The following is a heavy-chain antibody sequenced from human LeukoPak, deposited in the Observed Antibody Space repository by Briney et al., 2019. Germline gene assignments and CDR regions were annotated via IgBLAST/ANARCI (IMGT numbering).Heavy chain of an antibody. D-gene: IGHD3-16*01. V-gene: IGHV3-74*01. Sequence: PVGSLRLSCAASGFSFSNYWMHWVRQAPGKGLVWVTRMNSDGSATYYADSVQGRFTISRDNAKNSLYLQMNSLRAEDAAVYYCARDTPRGSYLGSIFDSWGQGTLVTVSS. J-gene: IGHJ4*02. CDR1: GFSFSNYW. CDR2: MNSDGSAT. CDR3: ARDTPRGSYLGSIFDS.